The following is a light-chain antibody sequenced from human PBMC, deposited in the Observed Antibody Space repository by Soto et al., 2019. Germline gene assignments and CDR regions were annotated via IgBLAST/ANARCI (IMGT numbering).Light chain of an antibody. Sequence: QSALTQPASVSGSPGQSITISCTGTSSDVGGYNYVSWYQRLPGKAPKLMIYDVSDRPSGVSNRFSGSKSGNTASLTISGLQAEDEADYYCSSYTSSSLYVFGTGTKLTVL. CDR2: DVS. J-gene: IGLJ1*01. CDR1: SSDVGGYNY. V-gene: IGLV2-14*01. CDR3: SSYTSSSLYV.